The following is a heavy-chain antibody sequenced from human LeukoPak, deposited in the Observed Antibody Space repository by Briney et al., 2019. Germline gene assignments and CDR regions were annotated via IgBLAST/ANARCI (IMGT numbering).Heavy chain of an antibody. CDR3: ARGYRDYVWGSYRYHGDVFDI. CDR2: IYYSGST. V-gene: IGHV4-31*03. D-gene: IGHD3-16*02. Sequence: PSETLSLTCTVSGGSISSGGYYWSWIRQHPGKGLEWIGYIYYSGSTYYNPSLKSRVTISVDTSKNQFSLKLSSVTAADTAVYYCARGYRDYVWGSYRYHGDVFDIWGQGTMVTVSS. J-gene: IGHJ3*02. CDR1: GGSISSGGYY.